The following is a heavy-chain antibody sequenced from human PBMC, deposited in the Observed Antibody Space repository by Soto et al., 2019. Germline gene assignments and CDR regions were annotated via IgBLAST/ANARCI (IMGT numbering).Heavy chain of an antibody. D-gene: IGHD3-10*01. CDR1: GFTVSNNY. CDR3: ARHPGGGGY. CDR2: IYSGGYT. Sequence: EVQLVESGGGLIQPGGSLRLSCAVSGFTVSNNYMSWVRQAPGKGLEGVSVIYSGGYTAYGDSVKGRFTISRDNSKNTQFLQMKRQSAAATALFYCARHPGGGGYWGQGTLVTVSS. V-gene: IGHV3-53*01. J-gene: IGHJ4*02.